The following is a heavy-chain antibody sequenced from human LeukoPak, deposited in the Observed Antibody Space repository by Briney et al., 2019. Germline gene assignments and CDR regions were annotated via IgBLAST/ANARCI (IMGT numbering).Heavy chain of an antibody. CDR2: IYTSGST. CDR1: GGSISSYY. CDR3: PRWVRRPGQQLGDNWFDP. V-gene: IGHV4-4*07. D-gene: IGHD6-13*01. Sequence: SETLSLTCTVSGGSISSYYWSWIRQPAGKGLEWIGRIYTSGSTNYNPSLKSRVTMSVDTSKNQFSLKLSSVTAADTAVYYCPRWVRRPGQQLGDNWFDPWGQGTLVTVSS. J-gene: IGHJ5*02.